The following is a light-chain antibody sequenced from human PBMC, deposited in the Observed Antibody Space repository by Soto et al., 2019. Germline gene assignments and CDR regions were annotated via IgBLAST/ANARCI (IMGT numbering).Light chain of an antibody. CDR1: QSVSSY. J-gene: IGKJ5*01. CDR2: DAS. V-gene: IGKV3-11*01. Sequence: IVLTQSPATLSLSPGERATLSCRASQSVSSYLAWYQQKPGQAPRLLIYDASNRATGIPARFSGSGSGTEFTLTISSLEPEDFAVYYCQQRSNWPPITFGQGTRLEMK. CDR3: QQRSNWPPIT.